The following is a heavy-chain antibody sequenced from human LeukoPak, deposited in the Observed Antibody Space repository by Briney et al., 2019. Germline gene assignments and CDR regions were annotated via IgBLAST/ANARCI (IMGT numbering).Heavy chain of an antibody. J-gene: IGHJ3*02. V-gene: IGHV5-51*01. CDR2: IYPADSDT. D-gene: IGHD4-23*01. Sequence: GESLKISCKGSGYSFTSYWIAWVRQMPGKGLEWMGIIYPADSDTRYSPSFQGQVTISADKSINTAYLQWSSLKASDTAVYYCARRDVGDYGGYVFYIWGQGTMVTVSS. CDR3: ARRDVGDYGGYVFYI. CDR1: GYSFTSYW.